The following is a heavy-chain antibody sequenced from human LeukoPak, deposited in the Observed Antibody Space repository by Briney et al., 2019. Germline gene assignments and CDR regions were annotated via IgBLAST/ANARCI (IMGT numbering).Heavy chain of an antibody. Sequence: PGGSLRLSCAASGFTFSDYYMRWFRQAPGKGPEWISYIVISGSSIYYTDSVKGRFTISRDNVKNALYLQMNSLRVEDTAVYYCARGPRNNAFDVWGQGTMVTVSS. CDR2: IVISGSSI. D-gene: IGHD1/OR15-1a*01. CDR3: ARGPRNNAFDV. J-gene: IGHJ3*01. V-gene: IGHV3-11*01. CDR1: GFTFSDYY.